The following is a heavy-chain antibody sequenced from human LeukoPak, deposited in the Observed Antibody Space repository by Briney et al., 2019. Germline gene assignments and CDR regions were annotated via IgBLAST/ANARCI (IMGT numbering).Heavy chain of an antibody. CDR1: GFTFSSYW. V-gene: IGHV3-74*01. Sequence: PGGSLRLSCAAPGFTFSSYWMHWVRQAPGKGLVWVSRINSDGSTTSYMDSVKGRFTISRDNAKNTVYLQMNSLRADDTAVYYCSRTLFGMVNYWGQGPLVIVSS. J-gene: IGHJ4*02. CDR3: SRTLFGMVNY. CDR2: INSDGSTT. D-gene: IGHD3-3*01.